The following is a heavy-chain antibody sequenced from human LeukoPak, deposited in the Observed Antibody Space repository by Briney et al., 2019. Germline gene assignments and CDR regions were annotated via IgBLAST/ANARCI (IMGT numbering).Heavy chain of an antibody. CDR2: ISSSGSTI. CDR3: ARNTYYYGSGSYLFDY. D-gene: IGHD3-10*01. J-gene: IGHJ4*02. CDR1: GFTFSDYY. Sequence: GGSLRLSCAASGFTFSDYYMSWIRQAPGKGLEWVSYISSSGSTIYYADSVKGRFTISRDNAKNSLYLQMNSLRDEDTAVYYCARNTYYYGSGSYLFDYWGQGTLVTVSS. V-gene: IGHV3-11*01.